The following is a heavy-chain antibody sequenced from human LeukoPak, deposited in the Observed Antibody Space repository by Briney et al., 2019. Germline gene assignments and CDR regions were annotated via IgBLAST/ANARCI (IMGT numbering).Heavy chain of an antibody. CDR2: IYPNSGGT. Sequence: ASVKVSCKASGYTFTRYYMHRVRQAPGQGLEWMGWIYPNSGGTNYAQKFQGRVTMTRDTSISTAYMELSRLRSDDTAVYYCAREAPYAAMADHWGQGTLVTVSS. CDR1: GYTFTRYY. J-gene: IGHJ4*02. V-gene: IGHV1-2*02. CDR3: AREAPYAAMADH. D-gene: IGHD5-18*01.